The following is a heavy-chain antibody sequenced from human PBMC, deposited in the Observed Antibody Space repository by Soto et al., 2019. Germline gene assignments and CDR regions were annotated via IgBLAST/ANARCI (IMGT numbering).Heavy chain of an antibody. D-gene: IGHD3-3*01. CDR1: GFTFSNAW. Sequence: PGGSLRLSCAASGFTFSNAWMSWVRQAPGKGLEWVGRIKSKTDGGTTDYAAPVKGRFTISRDDSKNTLYLQMNSLKTEDTAVYYCTTDYFWDSKDDYWGQGTLVTVSS. CDR2: IKSKTDGGTT. CDR3: TTDYFWDSKDDY. J-gene: IGHJ4*02. V-gene: IGHV3-15*01.